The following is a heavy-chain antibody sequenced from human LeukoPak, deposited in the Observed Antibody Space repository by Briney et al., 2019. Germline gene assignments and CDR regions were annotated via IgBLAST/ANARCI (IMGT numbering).Heavy chain of an antibody. CDR1: GGSIGGSAYY. D-gene: IGHD6-13*01. CDR3: ARGRGSSWYYFDY. CDR2: ISHSGST. V-gene: IGHV4-39*07. Sequence: PSETLSLTCTVSGGSIGGSAYYWAWIRQPPGKGLEWMGSISHSGSTYDNPSLKSRVTISVDTSKNQFSLKLKSVTAADTAVYYCARGRGSSWYYFDYWGQGTLVTVSS. J-gene: IGHJ4*02.